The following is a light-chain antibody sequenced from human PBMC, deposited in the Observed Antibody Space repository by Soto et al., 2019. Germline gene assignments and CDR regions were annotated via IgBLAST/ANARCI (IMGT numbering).Light chain of an antibody. Sequence: EIVMTQSPATLSVSPGARPTLSCRASQSVSSNLAWYQQNPGQAPRLLIYGASTRDTGIPARSSGSGSGTEFTLTISSLQSEDFAVYYCQQYSNWPRTFGQGTKVEIK. CDR2: GAS. CDR1: QSVSSN. V-gene: IGKV3-15*01. CDR3: QQYSNWPRT. J-gene: IGKJ1*01.